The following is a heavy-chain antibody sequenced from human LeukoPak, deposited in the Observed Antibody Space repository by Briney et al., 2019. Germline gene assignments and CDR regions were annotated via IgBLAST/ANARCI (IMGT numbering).Heavy chain of an antibody. CDR2: ISGGGATA. J-gene: IGHJ4*02. D-gene: IGHD3-22*01. V-gene: IGHV3-23*01. CDR3: ATDYYDRSGDYTFDH. CDR1: GFALRDYA. Sequence: QPGGSLRLSCAASGFALRDYAMSWVRQAPGKGLEWVSVISGGGATAHYTDSVKGRFTISRDNYKNTVSLQMNSLRAEDTAVYYCATDYYDRSGDYTFDHWGQGTQVTVSS.